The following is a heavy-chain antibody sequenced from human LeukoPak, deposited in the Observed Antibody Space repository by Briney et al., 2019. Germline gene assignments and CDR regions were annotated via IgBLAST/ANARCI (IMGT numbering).Heavy chain of an antibody. J-gene: IGHJ4*02. CDR1: GFTVNSNY. D-gene: IGHD2/OR15-2a*01. Sequence: GGSLRLSCAASGFTVNSNYMNWVRQAPGKGLEWVSVVYSDDTTYYADSVKGRFTISRDNSKNALYLQMNNLRAEDTAVYYCARGGGYYAIDYWGQGTLVTVSS. CDR2: VYSDDTT. V-gene: IGHV3-53*01. CDR3: ARGGGYYAIDY.